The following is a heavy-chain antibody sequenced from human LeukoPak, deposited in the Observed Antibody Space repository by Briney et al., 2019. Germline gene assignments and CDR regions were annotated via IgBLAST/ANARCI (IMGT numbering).Heavy chain of an antibody. CDR2: IWYDGSNK. V-gene: IGHV3-33*06. CDR1: GFTFSSYG. Sequence: GGSLRLSCAASGFTFSSYGMHWVRQAPGKGLEWVAVIWYDGSNKYYADSVKGRFTISGDNSKNTLYLQMNSLRAEDTAVYYCAKGLGDYVDYWGQGTLVTVSS. CDR3: AKGLGDYVDY. J-gene: IGHJ4*02. D-gene: IGHD4-17*01.